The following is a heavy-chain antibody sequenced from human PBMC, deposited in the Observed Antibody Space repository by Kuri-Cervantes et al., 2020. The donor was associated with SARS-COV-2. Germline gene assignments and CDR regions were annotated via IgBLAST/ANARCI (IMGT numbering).Heavy chain of an antibody. J-gene: IGHJ4*02. Sequence: ASVKVSCKVSGYTFTGYYMHWVRQAPGQGLEWMGWINPNSGGTNYAQKFQGRVTMTRDTSISTAYMELSRLRSDDTAVYYCARDEGPSLFVYFDYWGQGTLVTVSS. D-gene: IGHD2-21*01. CDR2: INPNSGGT. V-gene: IGHV1-2*02. CDR1: GYTFTGYY. CDR3: ARDEGPSLFVYFDY.